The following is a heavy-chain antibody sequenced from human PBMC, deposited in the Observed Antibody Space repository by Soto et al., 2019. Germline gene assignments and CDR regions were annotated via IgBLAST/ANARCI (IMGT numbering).Heavy chain of an antibody. CDR2: IKQDGTEI. CDR3: ASYSGSYFPVGHDR. J-gene: IGHJ5*02. V-gene: IGHV3-7*01. Sequence: SLRLSCVASGFTFSSYWISWVRQAPGGGLEWVANIKQDGTEIHYVESVKGRFTIFRDNAKKSLYLQMNSLRAEDTAVYFCASYSGSYFPVGHDRWGQGTLVTVSS. D-gene: IGHD1-26*01. CDR1: GFTFSSYW.